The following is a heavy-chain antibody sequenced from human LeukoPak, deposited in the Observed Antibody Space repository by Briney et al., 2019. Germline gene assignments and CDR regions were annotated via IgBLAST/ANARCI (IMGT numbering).Heavy chain of an antibody. D-gene: IGHD6-13*01. CDR2: IYYSGST. J-gene: IGHJ5*02. CDR3: ARHGRIAAAGCPGPPGFDP. Sequence: SETLSLMCTVSGGSISSSSYYWGWIRQPPGKGLEWIGSIYYSGSTYYNPSLKSRVTIPVDTSKNQFSLKLSSVTAADTAVYYCARHGRIAAAGCPGPPGFDPWGQGTLVTVSS. V-gene: IGHV4-39*01. CDR1: GGSISSSSYY.